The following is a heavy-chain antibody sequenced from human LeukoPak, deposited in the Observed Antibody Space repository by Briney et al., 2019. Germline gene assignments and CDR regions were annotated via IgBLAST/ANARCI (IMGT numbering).Heavy chain of an antibody. CDR3: AGTLYSGYGLGSLGAFDI. Sequence: GGSLRLSCAASGFTFNTYGMHWVRQAPGKGLEWVAIISYDESNKYYADSVKGRITISRDNSKNTLYLQMNRMRVEDTAVYYCAGTLYSGYGLGSLGAFDIWGQGTMVTVSS. J-gene: IGHJ3*02. D-gene: IGHD5-12*01. V-gene: IGHV3-30*03. CDR2: ISYDESNK. CDR1: GFTFNTYG.